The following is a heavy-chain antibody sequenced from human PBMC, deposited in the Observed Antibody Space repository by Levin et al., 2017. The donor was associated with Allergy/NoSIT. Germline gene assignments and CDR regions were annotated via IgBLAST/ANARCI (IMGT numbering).Heavy chain of an antibody. Sequence: PGGSLRLSCAASGFTFSSYSMNWVRQAPGKGLEWVSSISSSSSYIYYADSVKGRFTISRDNAKNSLYLQMNSLRAEDTAVYYCARLISAAADRVFDYWGQGTLVTVSS. CDR1: GFTFSSYS. CDR3: ARLISAAADRVFDY. CDR2: ISSSSSYI. V-gene: IGHV3-21*01. D-gene: IGHD6-13*01. J-gene: IGHJ4*02.